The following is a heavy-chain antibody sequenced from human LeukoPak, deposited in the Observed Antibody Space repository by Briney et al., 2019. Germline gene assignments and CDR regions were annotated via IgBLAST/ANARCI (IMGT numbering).Heavy chain of an antibody. V-gene: IGHV4-34*01. CDR3: ARGKYYYDSSGYYY. Sequence: SETLSLTCAVYGGSFSGYYWSWIRQPPGKGLEWIGEINHSGSTNYNPSLKSRVTISVDTSKNQFSLKLSSVTAADTAVYYCARGKYYYDSSGYYYWGQGTLVTVSS. D-gene: IGHD3-22*01. CDR2: INHSGST. J-gene: IGHJ4*02. CDR1: GGSFSGYY.